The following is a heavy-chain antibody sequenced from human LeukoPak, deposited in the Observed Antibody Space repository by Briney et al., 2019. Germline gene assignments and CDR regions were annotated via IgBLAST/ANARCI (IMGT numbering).Heavy chain of an antibody. Sequence: SQTLSLTCTVSGGSISSGSYYWSWIRQPAGKGLEWIGRIYTSGSTNYNPSLKSRVTISVDTSKNQFSLKLSSVTAADAAMYYFARWVPGYTYGNWFDPWGQGTLVTVSS. J-gene: IGHJ5*02. D-gene: IGHD5-18*01. V-gene: IGHV4-61*02. CDR3: ARWVPGYTYGNWFDP. CDR2: IYTSGST. CDR1: GGSISSGSYY.